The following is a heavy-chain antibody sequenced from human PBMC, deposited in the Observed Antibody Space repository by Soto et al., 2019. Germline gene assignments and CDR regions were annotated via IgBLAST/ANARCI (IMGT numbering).Heavy chain of an antibody. D-gene: IGHD2-8*01. Sequence: GGSLRLSCTASGFTFSRHAMTWVRQAPGKGLEWVSGLSDSGGSIYYADSVKGRLTISRDNSMNTLYLQMNTLRAEDTAIYYCAKVSSSWYAGFFDLWGQGTLVTVS. CDR2: LSDSGGSI. CDR1: GFTFSRHA. J-gene: IGHJ4*02. V-gene: IGHV3-23*01. CDR3: AKVSSSWYAGFFDL.